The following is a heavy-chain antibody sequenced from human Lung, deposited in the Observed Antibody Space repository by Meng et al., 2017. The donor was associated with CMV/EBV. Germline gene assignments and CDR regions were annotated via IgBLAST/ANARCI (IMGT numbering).Heavy chain of an antibody. D-gene: IGHD2-2*01. J-gene: IGHJ3*02. CDR2: IYYSGST. Sequence: SXTVPGGSISSSSYYWGWIRQPPGKGLEWIGSIYYSGSTYYNPSLKSRVTISVDTSKNQFSLKLSSVTAADTAVYYCTRKLVVPAAIRNDAFDIWGQGTMVTVSS. CDR1: GGSISSSSYY. CDR3: TRKLVVPAAIRNDAFDI. V-gene: IGHV4-39*07.